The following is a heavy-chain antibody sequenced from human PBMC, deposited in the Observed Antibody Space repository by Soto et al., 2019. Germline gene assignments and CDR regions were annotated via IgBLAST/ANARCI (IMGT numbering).Heavy chain of an antibody. D-gene: IGHD6-19*01. CDR2: ISWNSGTT. CDR1: GFSFEEYA. Sequence: EMRLVESGGALAKPGGSLRLSCEASGFSFEEYAMNWVRQGPGKGLEWVARISWNSGTTHYADSVKGRFAISRDNGKNLVYLEMNGLRIEDTALYYCAKDNLRSGLGNWFDPWGQGTWFSVSS. CDR3: AKDNLRSGLGNWFDP. J-gene: IGHJ5*02. V-gene: IGHV3-9*01.